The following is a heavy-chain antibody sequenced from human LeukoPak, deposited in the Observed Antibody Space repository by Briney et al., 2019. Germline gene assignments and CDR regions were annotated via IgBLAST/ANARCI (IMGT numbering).Heavy chain of an antibody. CDR3: ARAIAVAHWYFDL. Sequence: SETLSFTCTVSGGSISSYYWSWIRQPPGKGLEWIGYIYYSGSTNYNPSLKSRVTISVDTSKNQFSLKLSSVTAADTAVYYCARAIAVAHWYFDLWGRGTLVTVSS. J-gene: IGHJ2*01. D-gene: IGHD6-19*01. CDR2: IYYSGST. CDR1: GGSISSYY. V-gene: IGHV4-59*01.